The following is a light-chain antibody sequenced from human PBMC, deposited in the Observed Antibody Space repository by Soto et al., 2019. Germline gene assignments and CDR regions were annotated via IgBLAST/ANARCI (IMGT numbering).Light chain of an antibody. Sequence: DIQMTQSPSSLSASVGDRVTITCRASQSISSYLNWYQQKPGKAPKLLIYAASSLQSGVPSRFSGSGSGTDFTLTISSLQPEDFATYYCQQSYSTQNGYTFGQGTKLEIK. CDR3: QQSYSTQNGYT. CDR2: AAS. V-gene: IGKV1-39*01. CDR1: QSISSY. J-gene: IGKJ2*01.